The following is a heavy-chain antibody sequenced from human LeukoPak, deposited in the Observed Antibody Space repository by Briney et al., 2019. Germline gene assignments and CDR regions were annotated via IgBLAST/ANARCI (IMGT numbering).Heavy chain of an antibody. Sequence: GGSLRLSCAASGFTFSSYEMNWVRQAPGKGLEWVSYISSSGSTIYYADSVKGRFTISRDNAKNSLYLQMNSLRAEDTAVYYCAREAIVAAPFDYWGQGTLVTVSS. CDR2: ISSSGSTI. CDR3: AREAIVAAPFDY. CDR1: GFTFSSYE. D-gene: IGHD6-13*01. V-gene: IGHV3-48*03. J-gene: IGHJ4*02.